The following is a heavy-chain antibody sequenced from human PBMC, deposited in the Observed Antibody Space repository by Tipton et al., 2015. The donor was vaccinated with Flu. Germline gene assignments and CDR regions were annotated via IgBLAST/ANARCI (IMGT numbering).Heavy chain of an antibody. CDR1: EFTFSDYS. V-gene: IGHV3-30*14. Sequence: QVQLVQSGGGVVQPGKSLRLSCLVSEFTFSDYSMYWVRHPPGRGLEGVSVISSNGADKDYADSVKGRFTISRDNSKSTLYLQMNSLRPEDTAVYYCATITLDWGQGALVTVSS. CDR2: ISSNGADK. D-gene: IGHD1-14*01. CDR3: ATITLD. J-gene: IGHJ4*02.